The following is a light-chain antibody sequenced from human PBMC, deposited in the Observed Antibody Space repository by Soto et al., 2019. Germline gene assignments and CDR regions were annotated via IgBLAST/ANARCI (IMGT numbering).Light chain of an antibody. CDR2: GAS. CDR3: QQRSSWPPT. V-gene: IGKV3-11*01. CDR1: QSVSSY. Sequence: EIVMTQSPATLSVSPGERATLSCRASQSVSSYLAWYQQKPGQAPRLLIYGASTRATGIPARFSGSGSGTDFTLTISTLEPEDFAVYYCQQRSSWPPTFGGGTKVDIK. J-gene: IGKJ4*01.